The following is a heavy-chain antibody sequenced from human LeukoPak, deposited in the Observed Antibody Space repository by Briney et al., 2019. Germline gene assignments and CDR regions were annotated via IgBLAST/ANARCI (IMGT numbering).Heavy chain of an antibody. J-gene: IGHJ1*01. CDR1: GYTFTSYD. D-gene: IGHD3-22*01. CDR2: MNPNSGNI. Sequence: ASVKVSCKASGYTFTSYDINWVRQATGQGLEWMGWMNPNSGNIGYAQKFQGRVTMTRNTSISTAYMELSSLRSEDTAVYYCARGWRFSSGYRKYFQHWGQGTLVTVSS. V-gene: IGHV1-8*01. CDR3: ARGWRFSSGYRKYFQH.